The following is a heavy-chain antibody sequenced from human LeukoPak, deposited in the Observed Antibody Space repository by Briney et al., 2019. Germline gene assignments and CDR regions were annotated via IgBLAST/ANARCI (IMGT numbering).Heavy chain of an antibody. CDR3: AGIPVFSFKGYWFDP. J-gene: IGHJ5*02. CDR2: ISSGSGATI. CDR1: GFSFSSYK. D-gene: IGHD3-16*01. Sequence: GGSLRLSCAASGFSFSSYKMDWVRQAPGKGLEWISYISSGSGATIYYAESVKGRFTISRDNAKNSLYLQMNSLRAEDTAVYYCAGIPVFSFKGYWFDPWGQGTLVTVSS. V-gene: IGHV3-48*03.